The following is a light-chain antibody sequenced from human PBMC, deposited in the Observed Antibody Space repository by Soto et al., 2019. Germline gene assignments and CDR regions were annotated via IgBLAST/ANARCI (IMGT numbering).Light chain of an antibody. CDR2: DAS. CDR3: QQSRA. V-gene: IGKV1-33*01. CDR1: QDISNY. J-gene: IGKJ3*01. Sequence: DIQMPQSPSSLSASVGDRVTITCQASQDISNYLNWYQQKPGKAPKLLIYDASNLETGVPSRFSGSGSGTDFTFTISSLQPEDIATYYCQQSRAFGPGTKVDIK.